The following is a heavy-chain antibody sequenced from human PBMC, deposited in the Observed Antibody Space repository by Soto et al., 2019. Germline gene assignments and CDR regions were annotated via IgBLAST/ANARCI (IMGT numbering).Heavy chain of an antibody. CDR2: LYSGGTA. CDR1: GFAVTNNY. Sequence: PGGSLRLSCAAFGFAVTNNYMSWVRQAPGKGLEWVSFLYSGGTAYYSDSVRGRFTISGDNSKNTLYLQMNNLRAGDTAVYYCAVSYGAYSHYYMDVWGKGTTVTVSS. CDR3: AVSYGAYSHYYMDV. J-gene: IGHJ6*03. V-gene: IGHV3-66*01. D-gene: IGHD4-17*01.